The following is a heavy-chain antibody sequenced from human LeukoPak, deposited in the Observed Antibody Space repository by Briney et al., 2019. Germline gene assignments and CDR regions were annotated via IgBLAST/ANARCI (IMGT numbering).Heavy chain of an antibody. Sequence: ASVKVSCKASGYTFTGYYMYWVRQAPGQGLEWMGWINPNSGGTNYAQKFQGRVTMTRDTSISTAYLELSRLRSDDTAVYYCARERGDGYPFDFWGQGTLVTVSS. J-gene: IGHJ4*02. CDR3: ARERGDGYPFDF. D-gene: IGHD5-24*01. CDR2: INPNSGGT. CDR1: GYTFTGYY. V-gene: IGHV1-2*02.